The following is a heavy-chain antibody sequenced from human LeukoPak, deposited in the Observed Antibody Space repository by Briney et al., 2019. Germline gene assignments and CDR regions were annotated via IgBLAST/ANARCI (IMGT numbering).Heavy chain of an antibody. CDR2: ISWNSGSI. J-gene: IGHJ6*03. V-gene: IGHV3-9*01. D-gene: IGHD3-10*01. CDR1: GFTFDDYA. Sequence: GGSLRLSCAASGFTFDDYAMHCVRQAPGKGLEWVSGISWNSGSIGYADSVKGRFTISRDNAKNSLYLQMNSLRAEDTALYYCAKDMAGGYYYYMDVWGKGTTVTISS. CDR3: AKDMAGGYYYYMDV.